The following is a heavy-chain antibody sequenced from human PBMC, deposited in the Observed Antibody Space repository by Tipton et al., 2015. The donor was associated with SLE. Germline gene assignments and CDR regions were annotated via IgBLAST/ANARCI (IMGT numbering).Heavy chain of an antibody. D-gene: IGHD4-17*01. J-gene: IGHJ4*02. CDR1: GGSISSYY. CDR3: ARDDYGDFGGFDY. Sequence: TLSLTCTVSGGSISSYYWSWIRQPAEKGLEWTGRIYTSGSTNYNPSLKSRVTISVDTSKNQFSLKLSSVTAADTAVYYCARDDYGDFGGFDYWGQGTLVTVSS. CDR2: IYTSGST. V-gene: IGHV4-4*07.